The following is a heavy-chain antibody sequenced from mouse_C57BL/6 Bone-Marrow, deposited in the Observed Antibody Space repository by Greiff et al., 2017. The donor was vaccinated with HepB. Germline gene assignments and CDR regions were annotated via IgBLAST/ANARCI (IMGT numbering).Heavy chain of an antibody. J-gene: IGHJ2*01. CDR2: INPSTGGT. CDR3: ARRGGDDY. CDR1: GYSFTGYY. V-gene: IGHV1-42*01. Sequence: VQLQQSGPELVKPGASVKISCKASGYSFTGYYMNWVKQSPEKSLEWIGEINPSTGGTTYNQKFKAKATLTVDKSSSTAYMQLKSLASEDSAVYYCARRGGDDYWGQGTTLTVSS.